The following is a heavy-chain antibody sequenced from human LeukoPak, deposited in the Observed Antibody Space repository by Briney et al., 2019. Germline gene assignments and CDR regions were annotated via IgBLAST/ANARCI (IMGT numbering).Heavy chain of an antibody. V-gene: IGHV4-30-4*08. CDR1: GDSMNSGDNY. J-gene: IGHJ4*02. CDR2: IYYSGST. CDR3: ARASGDYISDHFDY. Sequence: SETLSLTCTVSGDSMNSGDNYWSWIRQPPGKGLEWIGYIYYSGSTYYNPSLKSRVTISVDTSKNQSSLKLNSVTAADTAVYYCARASGDYISDHFDYWGQGTLVTVSS. D-gene: IGHD4-17*01.